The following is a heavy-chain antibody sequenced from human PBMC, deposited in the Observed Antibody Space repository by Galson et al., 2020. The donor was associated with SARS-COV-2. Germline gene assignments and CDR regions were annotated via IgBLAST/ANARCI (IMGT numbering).Heavy chain of an antibody. CDR1: GYTFTSYG. Sequence: ASVPVSCQASGYTFTSYGISWVRQAPGQGLEWMGWISAYNGNTNYAQKLQGRVTMTTDTSTSTAYMELRSLRSDDTAVYYCARVLSYYYGMDVWGQGTTVTVSS. V-gene: IGHV1-18*01. CDR3: ARVLSYYYGMDV. J-gene: IGHJ6*02. CDR2: ISAYNGNT.